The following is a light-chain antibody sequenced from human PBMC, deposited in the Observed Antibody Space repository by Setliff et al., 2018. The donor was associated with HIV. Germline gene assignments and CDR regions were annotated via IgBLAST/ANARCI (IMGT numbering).Light chain of an antibody. V-gene: IGLV1-44*01. CDR3: AAWDDSLNGFYV. Sequence: QSVLTQPPSASGTPGQTVTISCSGSTSNIGSNSVNWYQQLPGMAPKLLIYSDNQRPSGVPDRFSGSESGTSASLAINGLQSEDEADYYCAAWDDSLNGFYVFGTGTKVTVL. CDR2: SDN. CDR1: TSNIGSNS. J-gene: IGLJ1*01.